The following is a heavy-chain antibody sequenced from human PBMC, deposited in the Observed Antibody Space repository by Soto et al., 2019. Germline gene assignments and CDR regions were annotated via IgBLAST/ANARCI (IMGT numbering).Heavy chain of an antibody. CDR2: ISAYNGNT. Sequence: QVQLVQSGAEVKKPGASVKVSCKASGYTFTSYGISWVRQAPGQGLEWTGWISAYNGNTNYAQKLQGRVTMTTDTSTSTAYRELRSLRSDDTAVYYGARDRAGYGSGIWGQGTLVTVSS. J-gene: IGHJ4*02. CDR3: ARDRAGYGSGI. D-gene: IGHD3-10*01. V-gene: IGHV1-18*01. CDR1: GYTFTSYG.